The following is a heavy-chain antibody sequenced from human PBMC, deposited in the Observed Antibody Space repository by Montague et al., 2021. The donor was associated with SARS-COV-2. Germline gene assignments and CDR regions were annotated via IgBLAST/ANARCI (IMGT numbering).Heavy chain of an antibody. CDR1: GFPFNTYT. D-gene: IGHD2-8*01. CDR2: IFWSGAGT. CDR3: AKNGGSGSLVYWYFDL. V-gene: IGHV3-23*01. J-gene: IGHJ2*01. Sequence: SLRLSCAASGFPFNTYTMTWVRQAPGKGLEWVSSIFWSGAGTYYADSVQGRFTISRDNSKNTLYLQLHSLRAEDTAVYYCAKNGGSGSLVYWYFDLWGRGTPVAVSS.